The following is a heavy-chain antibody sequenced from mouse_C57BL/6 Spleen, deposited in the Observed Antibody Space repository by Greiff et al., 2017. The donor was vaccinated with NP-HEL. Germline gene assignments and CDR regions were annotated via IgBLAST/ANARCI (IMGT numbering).Heavy chain of an antibody. D-gene: IGHD3-2*02. CDR2: IYPGDGDT. CDR3: ARTDSSGSFFYFDY. J-gene: IGHJ2*01. CDR1: GYAFSSSW. V-gene: IGHV1-82*01. Sequence: QVQLKQSGPELVKPGASVKISCKASGYAFSSSWMNWVKQRPGTGLEWIGRIYPGDGDTNYNGKFKGKATLTADKSSSTAYMQLSSLTSEDSAVYFCARTDSSGSFFYFDYWGQGTTLTVSS.